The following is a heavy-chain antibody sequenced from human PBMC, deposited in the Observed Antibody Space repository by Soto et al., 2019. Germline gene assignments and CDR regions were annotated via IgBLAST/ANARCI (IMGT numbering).Heavy chain of an antibody. CDR1: GFTFSSYA. J-gene: IGHJ6*02. CDR3: AKFRGGNLLYYYYGMDV. Sequence: GGSLRLSCAASGFTFSSYAMSWVRQAPGKGLEWVSAISGSGGSTYYADSVKGRFTISRDNSKNTLYLQMNSLRAEDTAVYYCAKFRGGNLLYYYYGMDVWGQGTTVTVSS. D-gene: IGHD2-15*01. CDR2: ISGSGGST. V-gene: IGHV3-23*01.